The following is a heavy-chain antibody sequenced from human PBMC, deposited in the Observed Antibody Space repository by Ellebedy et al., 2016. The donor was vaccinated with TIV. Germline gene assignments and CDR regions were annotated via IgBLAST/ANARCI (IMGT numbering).Heavy chain of an antibody. Sequence: GESLKISXAASGFTFSSYSMNWVRQAPGKGLEWVSSISSDSSYIYYAGSVKGRFTISRDNAKNSLYLQMNSLRAEDTAVYYTYSGGYWGQGTLVTVSS. V-gene: IGHV3-21*01. CDR2: ISSDSSYI. CDR1: GFTFSSYS. D-gene: IGHD1-26*01. J-gene: IGHJ4*02. CDR3: YSGGY.